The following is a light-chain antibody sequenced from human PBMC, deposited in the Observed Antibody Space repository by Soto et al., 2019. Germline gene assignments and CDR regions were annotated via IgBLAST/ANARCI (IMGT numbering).Light chain of an antibody. CDR3: QDYGSSAWT. CDR2: GAS. Sequence: EIVFTQSPATLSLSPGERATLSCRASQSVPTNYLAWYQEKPXQSPRLLISGASTRATGIPERFSGSGSRTDFTPTISRLEPEDFAVYYCQDYGSSAWTFGQGIKVDIK. V-gene: IGKV3-20*01. CDR1: QSVPTNY. J-gene: IGKJ1*01.